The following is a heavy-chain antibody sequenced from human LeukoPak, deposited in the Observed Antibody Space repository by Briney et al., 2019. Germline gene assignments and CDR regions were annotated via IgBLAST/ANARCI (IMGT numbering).Heavy chain of an antibody. Sequence: GGSLRLSCSTSGFTFSNHFMHWVRQAPGKGLEYVSSIGPNGASTLYADSVKGRFAISRDNSKNALYLQLTSLRLEDTALYYCVKDLTGTWSFDYWGQGTLVTVSS. CDR1: GFTFSNHF. CDR3: VKDLTGTWSFDY. V-gene: IGHV3-64D*06. J-gene: IGHJ4*02. D-gene: IGHD3-9*01. CDR2: IGPNGAST.